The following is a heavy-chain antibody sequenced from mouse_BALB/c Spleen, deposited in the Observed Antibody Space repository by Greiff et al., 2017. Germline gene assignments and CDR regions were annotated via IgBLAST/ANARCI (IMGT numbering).Heavy chain of an antibody. CDR1: GYAFTNYL. J-gene: IGHJ2*01. Sequence: VQLQQSGAELVRPGTSVKVSCKASGYAFTNYLIEWVKQRPGQGLEWIGVINPGSGGTNYNEKFKGKATLTADKSSSTAYMQLSSLTSDDSAVYFWARMGYYGSNYCDYWGQGTTLTVSS. V-gene: IGHV1-54*01. CDR2: INPGSGGT. CDR3: ARMGYYGSNYCDY. D-gene: IGHD1-1*01.